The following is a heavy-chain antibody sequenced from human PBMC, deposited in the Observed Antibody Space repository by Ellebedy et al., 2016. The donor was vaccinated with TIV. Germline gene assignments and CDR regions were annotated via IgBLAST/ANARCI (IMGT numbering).Heavy chain of an antibody. CDR3: ARDQAVGATMISDAFDI. Sequence: ASVKVSCKASGYTFTSYYMHWVRQAPGQGLEWMGIINPSGGGTSYAQKFQGRVTMTRDTSTSTVYMELSSLRSEDTAVYYCARDQAVGATMISDAFDIWGQGTMVTVSS. CDR2: INPSGGGT. V-gene: IGHV1-46*01. J-gene: IGHJ3*02. CDR1: GYTFTSYY. D-gene: IGHD1-26*01.